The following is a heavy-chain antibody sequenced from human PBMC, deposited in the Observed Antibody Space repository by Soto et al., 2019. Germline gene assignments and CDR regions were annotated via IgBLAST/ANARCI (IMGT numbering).Heavy chain of an antibody. J-gene: IGHJ6*02. V-gene: IGHV1-69*12. CDR1: GGTFSSYA. Sequence: QVQLVQSGAEVKKPGSSVKVSCKASGGTFSSYAISWVRQAPGQGLEWMGGIIRIFGTADYAQKFQGRVTITADEATSTAYMELSSLRSEDTAAYYCATPPAGYYYYGMDVWGQGTTVTVSS. CDR2: IIRIFGTA. CDR3: ATPPAGYYYYGMDV.